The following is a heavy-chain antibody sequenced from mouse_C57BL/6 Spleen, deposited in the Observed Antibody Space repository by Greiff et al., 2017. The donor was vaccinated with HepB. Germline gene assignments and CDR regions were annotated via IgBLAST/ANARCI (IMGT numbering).Heavy chain of an antibody. J-gene: IGHJ1*03. CDR2: ISSGGSYT. V-gene: IGHV5-6*01. CDR3: ARPYGSGYGYFDV. Sequence: VQLQQSGGDLVKPGGSLKLSCAASGFTFSSYGMSWVRQTPDKRLEWVATISSGGSYTYYPDSVKGRFTISRDNAKNTLYLQMSSLKSEDTAMYYCARPYGSGYGYFDVWGTGTTVTVSS. D-gene: IGHD1-1*01. CDR1: GFTFSSYG.